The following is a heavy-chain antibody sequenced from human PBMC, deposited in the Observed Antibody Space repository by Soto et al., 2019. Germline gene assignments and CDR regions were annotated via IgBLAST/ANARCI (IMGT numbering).Heavy chain of an antibody. J-gene: IGHJ4*02. V-gene: IGHV3-33*01. CDR3: ARAPPYGHYWASLGY. CDR1: GFTFSSYG. Sequence: QVQLVESGGGVVQPGRSLRLSCAASGFTFSSYGMHWVRQAPGKGLEWVAVIWYDGSNKYYPDSVKGRFTISRDNSKNTLDLEMNSLRSEDTAGYDGARAPPYGHYWASLGYWGQGILVTVS. CDR2: IWYDGSNK. D-gene: IGHD4-17*01.